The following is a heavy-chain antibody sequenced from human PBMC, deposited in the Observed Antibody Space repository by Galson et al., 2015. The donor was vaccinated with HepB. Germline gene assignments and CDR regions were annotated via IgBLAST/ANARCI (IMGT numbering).Heavy chain of an antibody. CDR2: IRSKTYGATT. CDR3: TRYRHTTNWPRSHWFDA. D-gene: IGHD3-16*02. CDR1: GFTFADDG. Sequence: SLRLSCATSGFTFADDGLTWIRQAPGKGLEWVGLIRSKTYGATTEYAASVKGRFTISRDDSKSIAYLQMNSLKIEDTALYYCTRYRHTTNWPRSHWFDAWGQGTLVTVSS. J-gene: IGHJ5*02. V-gene: IGHV3-49*03.